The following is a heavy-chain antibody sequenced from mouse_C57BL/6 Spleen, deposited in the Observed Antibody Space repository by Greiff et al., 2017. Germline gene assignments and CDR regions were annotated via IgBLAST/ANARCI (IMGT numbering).Heavy chain of an antibody. CDR1: GFNIKDYY. V-gene: IGHV14-1*01. CDR2: IDPEDGDT. Sequence: VQLQQSGAELVRPGASVKLSCTASGFNIKDYYMHWVKQRPEQGLEWIGRIDPEDGDTEYAPKFQGKATMTADTSSNTAYLQLSSLTSEDTAVYYCTTHACGYDGFAYWGQGTLVTVSA. J-gene: IGHJ3*01. CDR3: TTHACGYDGFAY. D-gene: IGHD2-2*01.